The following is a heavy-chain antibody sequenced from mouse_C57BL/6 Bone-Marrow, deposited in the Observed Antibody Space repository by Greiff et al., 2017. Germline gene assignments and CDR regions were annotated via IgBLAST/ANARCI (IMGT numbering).Heavy chain of an antibody. CDR2: IYPRSGST. J-gene: IGHJ3*01. D-gene: IGHD1-1*01. CDR1: GYTFTSYG. CDR3: ARYRYYYGSPWFAY. Sequence: QVQLQQSGAELARPGASVKLSCKASGYTFTSYGISWVKQRTGQGLEWIGEIYPRSGSTYYNAKFKGKATLTADKSSSTAYMELRSLTSEDSAVYFCARYRYYYGSPWFAYWGQGTLVTVSA. V-gene: IGHV1-81*01.